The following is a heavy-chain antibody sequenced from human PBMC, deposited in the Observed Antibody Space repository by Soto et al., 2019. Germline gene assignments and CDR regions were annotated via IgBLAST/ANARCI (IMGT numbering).Heavy chain of an antibody. CDR2: IIPIFGTA. Sequence: SVKVSCKASGGTFSSYASSWVRQAPGQGLEWMGGIIPIFGTANYAQKFQGRVTITADESTSTAYMELSSLRSEDTAVYYCASVGGGRHYFDYWGQGTLVTVSS. V-gene: IGHV1-69*13. D-gene: IGHD2-15*01. CDR1: GGTFSSYA. CDR3: ASVGGGRHYFDY. J-gene: IGHJ4*02.